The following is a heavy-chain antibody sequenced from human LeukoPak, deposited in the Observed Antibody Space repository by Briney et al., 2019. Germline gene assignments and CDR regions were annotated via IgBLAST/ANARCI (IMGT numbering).Heavy chain of an antibody. J-gene: IGHJ5*02. CDR1: GFTFSNSG. CDR2: IRYDGRIQ. V-gene: IGHV3-30*02. CDR3: AKASYYDILTGLPDWFDP. D-gene: IGHD3-9*01. Sequence: PGGSLRLSCAASGFTFSNSGMHWVRQAPGKGLEWVAFIRYDGRIQYYADSVKGRFTISRDNSKNTLYLQMNSLRAEDTAVYYCAKASYYDILTGLPDWFDPWGQGTLVTVSS.